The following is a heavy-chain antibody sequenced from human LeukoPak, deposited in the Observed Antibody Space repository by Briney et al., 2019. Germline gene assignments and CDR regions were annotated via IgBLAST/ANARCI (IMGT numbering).Heavy chain of an antibody. V-gene: IGHV3-21*01. J-gene: IGHJ3*02. CDR1: GFTISSYS. Sequence: AGGSLRLSCVASGFTISSYSMNWVRQAPGKGLEWVSSISENSKDIFYVDSLKGRFTISRDNAKNSLYLQMNSLRADDTAVYYGAKEVDEAFEMWGQGTMVTVSS. CDR3: AKEVDEAFEM. CDR2: ISENSKDI.